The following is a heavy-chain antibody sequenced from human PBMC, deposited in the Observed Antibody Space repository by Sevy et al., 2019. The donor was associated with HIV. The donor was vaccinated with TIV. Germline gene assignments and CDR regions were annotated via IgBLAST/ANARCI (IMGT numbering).Heavy chain of an antibody. CDR3: AKDRVDWGAFDI. Sequence: GESLKISCAASGFTFSSYAMSWVRQAPGKGLEWVSAISGSGGSTYYADSVKGRFTISRDDSKNTLYLQMNSLRAEDTAVYYCAKDRVDWGAFDIWGQGTMVTVSS. CDR1: GFTFSSYA. CDR2: ISGSGGST. J-gene: IGHJ3*02. D-gene: IGHD7-27*01. V-gene: IGHV3-23*01.